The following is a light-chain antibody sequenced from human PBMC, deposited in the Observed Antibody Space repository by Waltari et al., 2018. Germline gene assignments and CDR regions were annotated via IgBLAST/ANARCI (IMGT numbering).Light chain of an antibody. CDR3: QSSDSSGKI. V-gene: IGLV3-25*03. CDR2: EDS. CDR1: TLPKQY. J-gene: IGLJ2*01. Sequence: SYELTQPPSVSVSPGQTARITCSGDTLPKQYTYWYQQKPGQAPVVVTHEDSERASGSPERVSVSSSGTTVTLTISGVQAEDEADYYCQSSDSSGKIFGGGTKLTVL.